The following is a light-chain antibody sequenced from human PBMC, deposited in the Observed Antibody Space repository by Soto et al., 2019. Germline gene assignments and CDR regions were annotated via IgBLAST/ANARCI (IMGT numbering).Light chain of an antibody. CDR1: QGIGDT. V-gene: IGKV3-15*01. CDR2: DTS. J-gene: IGKJ4*01. CDR3: QHYVTWPLT. Sequence: EIVMTQSPATLSLSPGEGATLSCRASQGIGDTLAWYQQKPGQTPRLLIYDTSIRSTGVPARFRGSRSGAEFSLTIYSLQSADFAVYYCQHYVTWPLTLGGGTKVES.